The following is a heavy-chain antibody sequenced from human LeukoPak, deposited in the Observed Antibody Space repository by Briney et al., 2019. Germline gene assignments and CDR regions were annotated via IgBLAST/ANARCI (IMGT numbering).Heavy chain of an antibody. J-gene: IGHJ5*02. V-gene: IGHV3-7*04. CDR3: ARNMIILQS. D-gene: IGHD3-16*01. CDR2: IKQDGSEK. Sequence: GGSLRLSCSASGFIFSNYCMAWVPQAPGKGLEWVANIKQDGSEKYYVDSVKGRFNISRDNAKKSLYLQMNSLRAEDTAVYFCARNMIILQSWGQGTLVTVSS. CDR1: GFIFSNYC.